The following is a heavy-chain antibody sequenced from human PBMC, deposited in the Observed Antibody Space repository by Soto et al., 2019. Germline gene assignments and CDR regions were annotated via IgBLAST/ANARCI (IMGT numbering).Heavy chain of an antibody. Sequence: SETLSLTCTVSGDSITSNSYFWAWIRQPPGKGLEWIGSIYYSGTTYYNPSLKSRVTISVDRSKNQFSLKLSSVTAADTAVYYCARVGSSIATRPFDYWGQGTLVTVSS. V-gene: IGHV4-39*01. D-gene: IGHD6-6*01. CDR2: IYYSGTT. CDR1: GDSITSNSYF. CDR3: ARVGSSIATRPFDY. J-gene: IGHJ4*02.